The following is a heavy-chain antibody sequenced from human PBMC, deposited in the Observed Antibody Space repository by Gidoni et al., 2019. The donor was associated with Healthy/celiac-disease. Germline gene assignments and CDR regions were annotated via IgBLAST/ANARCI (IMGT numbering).Heavy chain of an antibody. V-gene: IGHV4-34*01. J-gene: IGHJ4*02. D-gene: IGHD3-16*01. CDR1: GGSFSGYY. Sequence: QVQLQQWGAGLLKPSETLSLTCAVYGGSFSGYYWSWIRQPPGTGLEWIGEINHSGSTNYNPSLKSRVTISVDTSKNQFSLKLSSVTAADTAVYYCAREKNRPLLRSLDYWGQGTLVTVSS. CDR2: INHSGST. CDR3: AREKNRPLLRSLDY.